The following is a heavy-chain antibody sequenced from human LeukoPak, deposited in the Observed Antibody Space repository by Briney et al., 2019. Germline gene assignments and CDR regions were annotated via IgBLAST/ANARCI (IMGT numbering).Heavy chain of an antibody. J-gene: IGHJ5*02. CDR1: GYTFTSYD. V-gene: IGHV1-8*01. CDR3: ARSVEYYYDSSGYYSVNWFDP. CDR2: MNPNSGNT. D-gene: IGHD3-22*01. Sequence: GASVKVSCKASGYTFTSYDINWVRQATGQGLEWMGWMNPNSGNTGYAQKFQGRVTMTRNTSISTAYMELSSLRFEDTAVYYCARSVEYYYDSSGYYSVNWFDPWGQGTLVTVSS.